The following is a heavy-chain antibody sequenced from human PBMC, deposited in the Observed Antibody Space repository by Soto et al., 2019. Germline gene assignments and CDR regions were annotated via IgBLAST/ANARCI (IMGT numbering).Heavy chain of an antibody. CDR3: AKATSRVPVAILYYYYYMDV. V-gene: IGHV3-23*01. D-gene: IGHD2-2*01. CDR2: LSASGGST. Sequence: GGSLRLSCAASGFTFSNYAMSWVRQAPGKGLEWVSALSASGGSTYYADTVKGRFTISRNNSKNKLFLKMNSLRAEDTAVYYCAKATSRVPVAILYYYYYMDVWGKGTTVTVSS. CDR1: GFTFSNYA. J-gene: IGHJ6*03.